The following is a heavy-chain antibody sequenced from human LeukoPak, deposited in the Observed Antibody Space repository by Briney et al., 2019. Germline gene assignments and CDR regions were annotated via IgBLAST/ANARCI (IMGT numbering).Heavy chain of an antibody. Sequence: PGGALRLPCAAPGFXFSDYYMTGIRQAPGKGREGVSHIHNSTNYTTSADSVKGRFTISRDNAKNSLYLQMNSLRAEDTAVYYCARRGAAPGQLYWYFDLWGRGTLVTVSS. J-gene: IGHJ2*01. CDR3: ARRGAAPGQLYWYFDL. CDR1: GFXFSDYY. D-gene: IGHD6-13*01. V-gene: IGHV3-11*03. CDR2: IHNSTNYT.